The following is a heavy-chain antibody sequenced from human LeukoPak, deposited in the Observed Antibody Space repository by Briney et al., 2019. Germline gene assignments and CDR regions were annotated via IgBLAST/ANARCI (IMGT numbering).Heavy chain of an antibody. Sequence: PSETLSLTCAVYGGSFSGYYWSWIRQPPGKGLEWIGEINHSGSTNYNLSLKSRVTISVDTSKNQFSLKLSSVTAADTAVYYCARGPGSYFYYYYGMDVWGQGTTVTVSS. CDR1: GGSFSGYY. J-gene: IGHJ6*02. CDR2: INHSGST. CDR3: ARGPGSYFYYYYGMDV. D-gene: IGHD3-10*01. V-gene: IGHV4-34*01.